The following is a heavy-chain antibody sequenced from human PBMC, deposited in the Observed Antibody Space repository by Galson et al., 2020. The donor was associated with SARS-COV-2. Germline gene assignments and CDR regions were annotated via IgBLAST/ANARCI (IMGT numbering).Heavy chain of an antibody. CDR2: TIPIFGKP. CDR1: GGTLDTYA. Sequence: SVKVSCKASGGTLDTYAITWVRQAPGQGLEWMGGTIPIFGKPNYAQKFQGRVTITADKSTNTAYMELGSLTSYDTAIYYCARDTSGLDVWGPGTTVTVSS. CDR3: ARDTSGLDV. V-gene: IGHV1-69*06. J-gene: IGHJ6*02.